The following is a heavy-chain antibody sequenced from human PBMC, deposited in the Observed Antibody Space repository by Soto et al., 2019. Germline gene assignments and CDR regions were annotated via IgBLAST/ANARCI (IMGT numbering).Heavy chain of an antibody. Sequence: QVQLVESGGGVVQPGRSLRLSCAASGSTFSSYGMHWVRQAPGKGLEWVAVISYDGSNKYYADSVKGRFTISRDNSKNTLYLQMNSLRAEDTAVYYCAKDHGYFDYWGQGTLVTVSS. CDR1: GSTFSSYG. J-gene: IGHJ4*02. V-gene: IGHV3-30*18. CDR2: ISYDGSNK. CDR3: AKDHGYFDY.